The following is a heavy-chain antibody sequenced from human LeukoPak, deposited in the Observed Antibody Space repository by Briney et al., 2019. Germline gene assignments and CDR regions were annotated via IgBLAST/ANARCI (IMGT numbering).Heavy chain of an antibody. V-gene: IGHV3-7*01. CDR3: ARATHTSFWFDP. CDR2: IKQDGNDK. D-gene: IGHD2-2*01. J-gene: IGHJ5*02. CDR1: GFTFSSYW. Sequence: PGGSLRFSCAASGFTFSSYWMSWVRQAPGKGLEWVANIKQDGNDKYYVDSVKGRFTISRDDAKNSLYLQMNSLRAEDTAVYYCARATHTSFWFDPWGQGTLVTVSS.